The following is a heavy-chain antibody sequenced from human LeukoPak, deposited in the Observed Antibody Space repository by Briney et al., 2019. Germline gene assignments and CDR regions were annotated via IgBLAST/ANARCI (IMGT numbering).Heavy chain of an antibody. CDR1: GFILSNCA. CDR2: IDTKGTRT. V-gene: IGHV3-23*01. J-gene: IGHJ4*02. D-gene: IGHD6-6*01. CDR3: AKDLGSSPDY. Sequence: GGSLRLSCAASGFILSNCAMTWVRQAPGKGLEWVSGIDTKGTRTYYADSVKGRFTISRDNSKNTLFLQMNSLRAEDTAVYYCAKDLGSSPDYWGQGTLVTVSS.